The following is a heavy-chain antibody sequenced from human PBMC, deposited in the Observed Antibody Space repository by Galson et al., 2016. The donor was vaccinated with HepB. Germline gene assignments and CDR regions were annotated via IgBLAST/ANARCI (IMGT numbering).Heavy chain of an antibody. Sequence: TLSLTCTVSGGSISSGGYFWSWIRQHPGKGLEWIGYIFNSGSTDYNPSLKSRVTISVDTSKNQFSLKLRSVTAADTAVYYCARRYFTYMDVWGQGTTVIVSS. CDR3: ARRYFTYMDV. CDR1: GGSISSGGYF. D-gene: IGHD3-9*01. J-gene: IGHJ6*03. V-gene: IGHV4-31*03. CDR2: IFNSGST.